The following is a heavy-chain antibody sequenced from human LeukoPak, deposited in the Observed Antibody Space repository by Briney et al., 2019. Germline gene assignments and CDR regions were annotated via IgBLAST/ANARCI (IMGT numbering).Heavy chain of an antibody. J-gene: IGHJ4*02. D-gene: IGHD5-24*01. CDR1: GYTFTSYY. V-gene: IGHV1-46*01. CDR3: ARPCRDGYNWRYYFDY. Sequence: ASVKVSCKASGYTFTSYYMHWVRQAPGQGLEWMGMINPSGGSTSYAQKFQGRVTMTKDTSTSTVYMELSSLRSEDTAVYYCARPCRDGYNWRYYFDYWGQGTLVTVSS. CDR2: INPSGGST.